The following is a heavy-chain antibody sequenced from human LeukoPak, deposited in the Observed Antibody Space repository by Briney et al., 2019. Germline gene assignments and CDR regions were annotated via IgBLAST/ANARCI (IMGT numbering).Heavy chain of an antibody. CDR3: AKGSDGSGSYVTWFDH. V-gene: IGHV3-23*01. CDR1: GFTFSSYA. D-gene: IGHD3-10*01. CDR2: ISGSGGIT. Sequence: GGSLRLSCAASGFTFSSYAMSWVRQAPGKGLEWVSAISGSGGITYYADSVKGRFTTSTDNSKNTLYLQMNSLRDEDTVVDYCAKGSDGSGSYVTWFDHWGQGTLVTVSS. J-gene: IGHJ5*02.